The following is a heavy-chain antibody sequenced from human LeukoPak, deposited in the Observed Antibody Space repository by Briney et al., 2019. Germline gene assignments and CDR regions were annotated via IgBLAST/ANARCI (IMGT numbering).Heavy chain of an antibody. V-gene: IGHV3-43*02. J-gene: IGHJ4*02. D-gene: IGHD1-1*01. CDR2: ISKDGGNK. CDR1: GFSFDEHD. Sequence: GGSLRLSCAASGFSFDEHDMYWVRQVPGKGLEWVCLISKDGGNKHYADSVKGRFSISRDNNRNSLSLQMNSLRSEDTALYFCAKRSGAPNNFDYWGQGALVTVSS. CDR3: AKRSGAPNNFDY.